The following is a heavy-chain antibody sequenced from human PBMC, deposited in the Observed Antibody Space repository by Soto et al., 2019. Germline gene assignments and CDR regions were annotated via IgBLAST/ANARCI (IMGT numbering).Heavy chain of an antibody. J-gene: IGHJ4*02. CDR3: ARQGVTRLSFGF. D-gene: IGHD2-2*01. CDR2: IHNGGSS. CDR1: GVSISSNAYY. Sequence: SETLSLTCTASGVSISSNAYYWVWIPPSPGLGLEWIVIIHNGGSSFYNSSLRSRATFTVDTYNTYFSQRLSSVTAANTAVYLCARQGVTRLSFGFWGQRTLVTVSS. V-gene: IGHV4-39*01.